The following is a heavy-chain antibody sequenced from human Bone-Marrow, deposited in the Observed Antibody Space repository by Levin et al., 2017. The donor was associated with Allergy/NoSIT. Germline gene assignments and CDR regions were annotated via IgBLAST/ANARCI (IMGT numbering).Heavy chain of an antibody. V-gene: IGHV3-11*01. CDR2: ISTGGGPI. D-gene: IGHD2-15*01. Sequence: GESLKIPCATSGFTFSDYYMSWIRQAPGKGLEFVSYISTGGGPIYYADSVKGRFTISRDDAKKSLYLQMNSLRVEDTAIYYCVGGFENWGQGTMVIVSS. J-gene: IGHJ3*02. CDR1: GFTFSDYY. CDR3: VGGFEN.